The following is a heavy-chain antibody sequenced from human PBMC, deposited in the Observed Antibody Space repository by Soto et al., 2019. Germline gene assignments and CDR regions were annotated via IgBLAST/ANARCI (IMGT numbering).Heavy chain of an antibody. D-gene: IGHD3-3*01. Sequence: GGSLRLSCAASGFTFSSYAMSWVRQAPGKGLEWVSAISGSGGSTYYADSVKGRFTISRDNSKNTLYLQMNSLRAEDTAVYYCAKMGGYDFWSGYYAFDYWGQGTLVTVSS. J-gene: IGHJ4*02. CDR1: GFTFSSYA. V-gene: IGHV3-23*01. CDR3: AKMGGYDFWSGYYAFDY. CDR2: ISGSGGST.